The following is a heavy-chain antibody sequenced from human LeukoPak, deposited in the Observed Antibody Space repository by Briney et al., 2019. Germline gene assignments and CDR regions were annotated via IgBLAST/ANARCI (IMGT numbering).Heavy chain of an antibody. D-gene: IGHD3-10*01. J-gene: IGHJ5*02. Sequence: ASVKVSCKASGYTFINNWMHWVRQAPGQGLEWVGLINPTGTTTLYAQKFQGRLTLTRDMSTSTDYMELRSLKSEDTAVYYCARDNSVGDIAWWLDPWGQGTLVTVSS. CDR2: INPTGTTT. CDR3: ARDNSVGDIAWWLDP. V-gene: IGHV1-46*01. CDR1: GYTFINNW.